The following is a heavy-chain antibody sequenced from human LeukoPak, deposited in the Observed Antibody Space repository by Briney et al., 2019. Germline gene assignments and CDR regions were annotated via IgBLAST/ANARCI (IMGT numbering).Heavy chain of an antibody. CDR3: AKLQYSRGWYPYFDY. D-gene: IGHD6-19*01. Sequence: SVKVSCKASGGTFSSYAISWVRQAPGQGLEWMGGIIPIFGAAKYAQKFQGRVTITADESTSTAYLELSSLRSEDTAVYYCAKLQYSRGWYPYFDYWGQGTLVTVSS. J-gene: IGHJ4*02. V-gene: IGHV1-69*01. CDR1: GGTFSSYA. CDR2: IIPIFGAA.